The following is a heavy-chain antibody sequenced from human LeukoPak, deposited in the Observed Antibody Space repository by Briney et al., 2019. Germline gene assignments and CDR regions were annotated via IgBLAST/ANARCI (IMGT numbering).Heavy chain of an antibody. CDR2: ISPSGSTI. V-gene: IGHV3-48*04. D-gene: IGHD3-10*01. J-gene: IGHJ4*02. CDR3: AKGPGSGIGYFDY. Sequence: PGGSLRLSCAASGFTFSSYGMSWVRQAPGKGLEWVSYISPSGSTIYYADSMKGRFTISRDNAKNSLYLQMNSLRAEDTAVYYCAKGPGSGIGYFDYWGQGTLVTVSS. CDR1: GFTFSSYG.